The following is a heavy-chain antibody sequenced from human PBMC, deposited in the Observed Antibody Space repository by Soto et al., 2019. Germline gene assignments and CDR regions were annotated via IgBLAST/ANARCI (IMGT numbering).Heavy chain of an antibody. J-gene: IGHJ4*02. V-gene: IGHV3-74*03. Sequence: EVQLVESGGGLVQPGGSLRLSCAASGFTLSDNWIHWVRRAPGKGLVWVSRINSDGSSVTYAESVKGRFTLSRDNAKNTWFLQMDSLRVEDTAMYYCVRAPEQRPFDYWGQGTLVTVSS. CDR3: VRAPEQRPFDY. CDR1: GFTLSDNW. CDR2: INSDGSSV. D-gene: IGHD6-25*01.